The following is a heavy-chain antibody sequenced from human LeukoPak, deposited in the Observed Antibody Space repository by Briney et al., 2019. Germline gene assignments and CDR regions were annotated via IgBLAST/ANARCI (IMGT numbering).Heavy chain of an antibody. CDR1: GFAFSRLD. CDR3: AKDARRSSGWWFFDH. Sequence: GGSLRLSCAASGFAFSRLDMGWVRQAPGKGLEWVSAISASGDRTYYADSVTGRFTLSRDNSKNTLYLQMNSLRAEDTAVYYCAKDARRSSGWWFFDHWGQGTLVTVSS. V-gene: IGHV3-23*01. D-gene: IGHD6-19*01. J-gene: IGHJ4*02. CDR2: ISASGDRT.